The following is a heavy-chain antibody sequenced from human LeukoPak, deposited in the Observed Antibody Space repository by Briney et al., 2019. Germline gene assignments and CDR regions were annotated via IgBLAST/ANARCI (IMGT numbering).Heavy chain of an antibody. CDR1: GFTFSSYG. V-gene: IGHV3-33*01. CDR2: ILYDGSNK. Sequence: PGRSLRLSCAASGFTFSSYGMHWVRQAPGKGLEWVAGILYDGSNKFYVDSLKGRFTISRDNSKSTLFLQMNSLRVEDTAMYYCAPQSGRTGALDIWGQGTLVTVSS. D-gene: IGHD1/OR15-1a*01. CDR3: APQSGRTGALDI. J-gene: IGHJ3*02.